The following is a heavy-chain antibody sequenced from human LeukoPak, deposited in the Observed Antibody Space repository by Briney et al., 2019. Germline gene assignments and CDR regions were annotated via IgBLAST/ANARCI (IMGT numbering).Heavy chain of an antibody. D-gene: IGHD5-24*01. J-gene: IGHJ4*02. Sequence: GGSLRLSCAASGFTFSSYSMNWVRQAPGKGLEWVSGISGSGDTTYYADSVKGRFTVSRDNSKNTLYLQMNSLTADDTAVYYCAKDRGYWGQGTLVTVSS. CDR3: AKDRGY. CDR1: GFTFSSYS. V-gene: IGHV3-23*01. CDR2: ISGSGDTT.